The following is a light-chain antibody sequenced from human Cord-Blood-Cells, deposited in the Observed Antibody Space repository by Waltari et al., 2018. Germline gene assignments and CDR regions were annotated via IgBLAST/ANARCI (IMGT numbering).Light chain of an antibody. J-gene: IGKJ1*01. V-gene: IGKV6D-21*02. CDR2: YAS. CDR3: HQSSSLPWT. CDR1: QSIGSS. Sequence: EIVLTQAPAFPSVTPKQKVTITCQSSQSIGSSLHLYQQKPDHSPKLLIKYASQSISGVPSRFSGSGSGTDFTLTINSLEAEDAAAYYCHQSSSLPWTFGQGTKVEIK.